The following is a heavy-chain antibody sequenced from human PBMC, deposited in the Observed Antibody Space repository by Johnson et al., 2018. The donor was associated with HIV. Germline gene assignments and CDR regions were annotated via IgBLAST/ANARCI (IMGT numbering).Heavy chain of an antibody. CDR1: GFTFSSYA. J-gene: IGHJ3*01. D-gene: IGHD5-24*01. CDR2: ISYDGSNK. CDR3: ARGEERATILG. V-gene: IGHV3-30-3*01. Sequence: VQLVESGGGVVQPGRSLRLSCAASGFTFSSYAMHWVRQAPGKGLEWVAVISYDGSNKYYADSVKGRFTISRDNSTNTLYLQMNSLRAEDTAVYYCARGEERATILGWGQGTMVTVSS.